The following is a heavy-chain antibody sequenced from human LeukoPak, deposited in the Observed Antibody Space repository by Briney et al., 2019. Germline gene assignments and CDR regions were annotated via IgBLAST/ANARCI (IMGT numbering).Heavy chain of an antibody. CDR2: FNPSGGST. J-gene: IGHJ6*02. Sequence: GASVKVSCKASGYTFTSYYKHWVRQAPGQGLEWMGIFNPSGGSTSYAQKFQGRVTMTRDTSTSTVYMELSSLRSEDTAVYYCARVSLGSSSWIYYYYYGMDVWGQGTTVTVSS. CDR1: GYTFTSYY. D-gene: IGHD6-13*01. CDR3: ARVSLGSSSWIYYYYYGMDV. V-gene: IGHV1-46*01.